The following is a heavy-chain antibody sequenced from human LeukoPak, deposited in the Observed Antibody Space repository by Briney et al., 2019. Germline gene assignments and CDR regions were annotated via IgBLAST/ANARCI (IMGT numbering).Heavy chain of an antibody. J-gene: IGHJ5*02. CDR3: ARDRPGYYDSSGYSNWFDP. Sequence: ASVKVSCKASGYTFTGYYMHWVRQAPGQGLEWMGWINPNSGGTNYAQKFQGRVTMTRDTSISTAYMELSRLRSDDTAVYYCARDRPGYYDSSGYSNWFDPWGQGSLVTVSS. V-gene: IGHV1-2*02. CDR2: INPNSGGT. D-gene: IGHD3-22*01. CDR1: GYTFTGYY.